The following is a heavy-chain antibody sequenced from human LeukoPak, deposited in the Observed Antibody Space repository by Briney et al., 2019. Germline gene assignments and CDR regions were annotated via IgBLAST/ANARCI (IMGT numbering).Heavy chain of an antibody. V-gene: IGHV4-30-4*01. CDR2: IYYSGRT. Sequence: SQTLSHTRTVSCGPLRSCDYYWSSLRPPPGKGLEWIGQIYYSGRTYHNPSLKSRVTISVDTSKNQFSLKLSSVTAADTAVYYCASLGVYDFWSGFGWFDPWGQGTLVTVSS. J-gene: IGHJ5*02. CDR3: ASLGVYDFWSGFGWFDP. CDR1: CGPLRSCDYY. D-gene: IGHD3/OR15-3a*01.